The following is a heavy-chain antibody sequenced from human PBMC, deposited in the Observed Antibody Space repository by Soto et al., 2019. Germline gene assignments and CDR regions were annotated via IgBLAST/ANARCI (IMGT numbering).Heavy chain of an antibody. V-gene: IGHV4-59*01. CDR3: SRVGGYYGDYPNFDY. J-gene: IGHJ4*02. CDR1: GSSISPFY. Sequence: SETLSLTCIVSGSSISPFYWSWIRQPPGKGLEWIGNIYYSGSTNYNPSLKSRVTISVDTSKRQFSLNLYSMTAADTAVYYCSRVGGYYGDYPNFDYWGQGTRVTVS. CDR2: IYYSGST. D-gene: IGHD4-17*01.